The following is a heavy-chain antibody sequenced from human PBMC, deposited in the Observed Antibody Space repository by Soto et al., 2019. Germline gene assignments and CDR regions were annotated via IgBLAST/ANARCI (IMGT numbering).Heavy chain of an antibody. CDR2: INPSGGST. CDR1: GYTFTSYY. D-gene: IGHD3-22*01. Sequence: GASVKVSCTASGYTFTSYYMHWVRQATGQGLEWMGIINPSGGSTSYAQKLQGRVTMTRDTSTSTVYMELSSLRSEDTAVYYCARDYFMYYDSSARISWFDPWGQGTLVTVSS. V-gene: IGHV1-46*01. J-gene: IGHJ5*02. CDR3: ARDYFMYYDSSARISWFDP.